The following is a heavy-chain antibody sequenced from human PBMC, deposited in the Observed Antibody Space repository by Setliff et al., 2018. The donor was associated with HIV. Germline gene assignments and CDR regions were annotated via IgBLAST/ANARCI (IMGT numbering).Heavy chain of an antibody. CDR3: ARGRMAAAGMFIPRALDY. J-gene: IGHJ4*02. V-gene: IGHV1-69*05. Sequence: GASVKVSCKASGGTFSSYAISWVRQAPGQGLEWMGGIIPIFGTANYAQKFQGRVTFTTDESTSTAYMELRSLRSDDTAIFYCARGRMAAAGMFIPRALDYWGQGTLVTVSS. CDR2: IIPIFGTA. CDR1: GGTFSSYA. D-gene: IGHD6-13*01.